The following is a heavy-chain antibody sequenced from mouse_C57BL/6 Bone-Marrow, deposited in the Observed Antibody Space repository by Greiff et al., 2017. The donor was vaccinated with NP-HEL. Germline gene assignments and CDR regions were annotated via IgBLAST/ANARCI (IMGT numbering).Heavy chain of an antibody. CDR2: ILPGSGST. CDR1: GYTFTGYW. J-gene: IGHJ2*01. V-gene: IGHV1-9*01. D-gene: IGHD2-12*01. CDR3: ARGGPRLYEYYFDD. Sequence: VQLQQSGAELMKPGASVKLSCKATGYTFTGYWIEWVKQRPGHGLEWIGEILPGSGSTNYNEKFKGKATFTADTSSNTAYMQISSLTTDDSAIYYCARGGPRLYEYYFDDWGQGTTLTVSS.